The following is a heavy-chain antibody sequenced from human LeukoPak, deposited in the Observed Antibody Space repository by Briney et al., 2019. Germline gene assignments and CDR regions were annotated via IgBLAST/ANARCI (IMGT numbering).Heavy chain of an antibody. J-gene: IGHJ4*02. CDR1: GFTFSSYA. Sequence: GGSLRLSCAASGFTFSSYAMSWVRQAPGKGLEWVSAISGSGGSTYYADSAKGRFTISRDNSKNTLYLQMNSLRAEDTAVYYCAHSSGWYEYYFDYWGQGTLVTVSS. V-gene: IGHV3-23*01. CDR2: ISGSGGST. CDR3: AHSSGWYEYYFDY. D-gene: IGHD6-19*01.